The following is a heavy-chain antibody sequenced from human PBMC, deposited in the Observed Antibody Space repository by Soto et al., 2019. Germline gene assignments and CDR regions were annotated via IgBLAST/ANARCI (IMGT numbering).Heavy chain of an antibody. V-gene: IGHV2-5*01. J-gene: IGHJ4*02. CDR1: GFSLRDYAVG. Sequence: QIPLKESGPTLVQPTQTLPLTCTFSGFSLRDYAVGVGWIRQPPGKALEWLSFIYSNYNEYYTPSLRSRLTISKDTTKDQVVPTMTNRDPVDTATYYSAHGSGWLFDYWGQATLVTVSS. D-gene: IGHD6-19*01. CDR2: IYSNYNE. CDR3: AHGSGWLFDY.